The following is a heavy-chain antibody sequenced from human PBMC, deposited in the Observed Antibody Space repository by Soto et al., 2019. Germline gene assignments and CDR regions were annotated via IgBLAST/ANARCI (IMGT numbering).Heavy chain of an antibody. J-gene: IGHJ2*01. CDR1: GYTFTTYD. D-gene: IGHD4-17*01. V-gene: IGHV1-18*01. Sequence: ASVKVSCKASGYTFTTYDISWVRQAPGQGLEWMGWISPYNGNTNYAQKFQDRVTMTTDTSTSTAYMEVRSLRSDDTAVYYCERILTTDWYFDLWGSGTLVTVSS. CDR3: ERILTTDWYFDL. CDR2: ISPYNGNT.